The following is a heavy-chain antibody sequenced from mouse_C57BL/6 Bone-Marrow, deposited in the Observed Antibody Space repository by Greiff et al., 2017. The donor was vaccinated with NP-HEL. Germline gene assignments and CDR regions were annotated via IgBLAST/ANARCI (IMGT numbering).Heavy chain of an antibody. CDR2: INYDGSST. Sequence: DVKLVESEGGLVQPGSSMKLSCTASGFPFSDYYMAWVRQVPEKGLEWVANINYDGSSTYYLDSLKSRFIISRDNAKNILYLQMSSLKSEDTATYYCAREGGLRRRTYAMDYWGQGTSVTVSS. J-gene: IGHJ4*01. CDR1: GFPFSDYY. D-gene: IGHD2-4*01. CDR3: AREGGLRRRTYAMDY. V-gene: IGHV5-16*01.